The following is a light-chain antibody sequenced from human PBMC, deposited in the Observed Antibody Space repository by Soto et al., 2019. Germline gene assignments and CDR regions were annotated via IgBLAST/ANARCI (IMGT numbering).Light chain of an antibody. J-gene: IGLJ2*01. Sequence: QAVVTQEPSLTVSPGGTVTLTCGSSTGAVTSGYYPNWFQQKPGQPPRALIYSTTYKHSWTPARFSGSLLGGKAALTLSGVQPEDEADYYYLLYYGGGVVFGGGTKVTVL. CDR3: LLYYGGGVV. CDR1: TGAVTSGYY. V-gene: IGLV7-43*01. CDR2: STT.